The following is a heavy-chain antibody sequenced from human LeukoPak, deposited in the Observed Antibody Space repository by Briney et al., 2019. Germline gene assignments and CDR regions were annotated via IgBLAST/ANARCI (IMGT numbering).Heavy chain of an antibody. CDR3: ARERAYGDHPNDAFDI. V-gene: IGHV3-48*03. CDR2: ISVSGDTT. J-gene: IGHJ3*02. D-gene: IGHD4-17*01. CDR1: GFTFSNYA. Sequence: GGSLRLSCAASGFTFSNYAMNWVRQAPGKGLEWVSSISVSGDTTYSRDSVKGRFTISRDNAKNSLYLQMNSLRAEDTAVYYCARERAYGDHPNDAFDIWGQGTMVTVSS.